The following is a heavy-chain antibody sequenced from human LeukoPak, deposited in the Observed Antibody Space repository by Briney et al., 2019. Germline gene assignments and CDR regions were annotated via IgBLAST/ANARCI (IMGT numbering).Heavy chain of an antibody. CDR3: ARDRHKYNYDSGGYPPY. D-gene: IGHD3-22*01. CDR2: ISSSSSYI. J-gene: IGHJ4*02. CDR1: GFTLSSYS. Sequence: GGSLRLSCAASGFTLSSYSMNWVRQAPGKGLEWVSSISSSSSYIYYADSMKGRFTISRDNAKNSLYLQMNTLRAEDTAVYYCARDRHKYNYDSGGYPPYWGQGTLVTVSS. V-gene: IGHV3-21*01.